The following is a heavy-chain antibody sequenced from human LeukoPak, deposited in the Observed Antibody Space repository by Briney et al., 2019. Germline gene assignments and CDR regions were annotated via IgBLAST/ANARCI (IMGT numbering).Heavy chain of an antibody. CDR2: LNPNSGDT. Sequence: ASVKVSCKASGYTFTDYYMHWVRQAPGQGLEWMGWLNPNSGDTNYGQKFQGRVSVTRDTSISTAYMDLSDLRSDDTAMYYCARGRNIEMTTMSGGSDYWGQGTLVTVSS. CDR3: ARGRNIEMTTMSGGSDY. D-gene: IGHD5-24*01. CDR1: GYTFTDYY. J-gene: IGHJ4*02. V-gene: IGHV1-2*02.